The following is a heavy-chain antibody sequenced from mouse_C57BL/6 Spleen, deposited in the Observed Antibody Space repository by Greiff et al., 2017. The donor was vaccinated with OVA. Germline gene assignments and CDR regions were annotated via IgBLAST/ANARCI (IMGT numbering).Heavy chain of an antibody. V-gene: IGHV2-5*01. CDR2: IWRGGST. J-gene: IGHJ1*03. CDR3: AKSPLDWYFDV. CDR1: GFSLTSYG. Sequence: VQLQESGPGLVQPSQSLSITCPVSGFSLTSYGVHWVRQSPGKGLEWLGVIWRGGSTDYNAAFMSRLSITKDNSKSQVFFKMNSLQADDTAIYYCAKSPLDWYFDVWGTGTTVTVSS. D-gene: IGHD2-10*02.